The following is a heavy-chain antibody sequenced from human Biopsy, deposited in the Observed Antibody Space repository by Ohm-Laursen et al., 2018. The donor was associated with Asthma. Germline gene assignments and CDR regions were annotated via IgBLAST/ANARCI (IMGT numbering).Heavy chain of an antibody. CDR1: GGSINNFY. J-gene: IGHJ4*02. D-gene: IGHD2-21*02. CDR3: ARGVDRVTGLLDHFDS. Sequence: TLSLTCTVSGGSINNFYWSWIRPPPGKGLVSIGHVYYSGSTNYNPSLKSRVTISIDASKNQFSLKLTSATAADTAVYYCARGVDRVTGLLDHFDSWGQGTLVTVSS. V-gene: IGHV4-59*01. CDR2: VYYSGST.